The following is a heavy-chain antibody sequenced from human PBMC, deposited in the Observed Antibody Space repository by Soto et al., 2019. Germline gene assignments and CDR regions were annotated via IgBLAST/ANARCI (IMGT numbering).Heavy chain of an antibody. CDR3: AKGLVGYVFGVQDYYFGMDV. D-gene: IGHD1-26*01. Sequence: QVQLVESGGGVVQPGRSLRLSCGASGFKFSTYGMHWVRQAPGKGLEWVAVISYDGNNKDYADSVKGRFTISRENSKNKSYLQMNSLRAEDTAVYYCAKGLVGYVFGVQDYYFGMDVWGHGTTVAVSS. V-gene: IGHV3-30*18. CDR2: ISYDGNNK. CDR1: GFKFSTYG. J-gene: IGHJ6*02.